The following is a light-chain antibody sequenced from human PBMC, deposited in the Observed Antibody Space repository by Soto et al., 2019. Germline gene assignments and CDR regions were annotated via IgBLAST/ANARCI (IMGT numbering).Light chain of an antibody. Sequence: QLVLTQSSSASASLGSSVKLTCTLSSGHSTYIIAWHQQQPGKAPRYLMKLEGSGSYNKGSGIPDRFSGSSSGADRYLTISNLQFEDEADYYCETWDTNVVVFGGGTQLNDL. J-gene: IGLJ2*01. CDR3: ETWDTNVVV. CDR2: LEGSGSY. CDR1: SGHSTYI. V-gene: IGLV4-60*02.